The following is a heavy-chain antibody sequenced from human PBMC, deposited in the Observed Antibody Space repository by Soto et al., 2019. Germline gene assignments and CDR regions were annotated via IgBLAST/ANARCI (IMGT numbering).Heavy chain of an antibody. CDR1: GGTFSSYA. CDR2: IIPIFGTA. V-gene: IGHV1-69*13. J-gene: IGHJ6*02. CDR3: ARERADAGYSCSWYGPTYYYYYGMDV. Sequence: SVKVSCKASGGTFSSYAISWVRPAPGQGLEWMGGIIPIFGTANYAKKFQGRVTITADESTSTAYMELSSLRSEDTAVYYCARERADAGYSCSWYGPTYYYYYGMDVWGQGTTVTVSS. D-gene: IGHD6-13*01.